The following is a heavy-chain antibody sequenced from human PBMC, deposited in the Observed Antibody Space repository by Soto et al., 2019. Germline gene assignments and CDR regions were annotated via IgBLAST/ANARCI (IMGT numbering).Heavy chain of an antibody. CDR1: GYTFTSYG. V-gene: IGHV1-18*04. J-gene: IGHJ6*02. D-gene: IGHD6-6*01. CDR3: ARHVLKFSNSRLTPTYGMDV. CDR2: ISAYNGNT. Sequence: ASVKVSCKASGYTFTSYGISWVRQAPGQGLEWMGWISAYNGNTNYAQKLQGRVTMTTDTSTSTAYMELRSLRSDDTAVYYCARHVLKFSNSRLTPTYGMDVWGQGTTVTVSS.